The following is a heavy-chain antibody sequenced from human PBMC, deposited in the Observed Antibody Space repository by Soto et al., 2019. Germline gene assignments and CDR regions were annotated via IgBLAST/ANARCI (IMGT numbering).Heavy chain of an antibody. CDR1: GDTFSTYT. V-gene: IGHV1-18*01. J-gene: IGHJ4*02. Sequence: ASVKVSCKASGDTFSTYTITWMRQAPGQGLEWMGWISAYNGNTNYAQKLQGRVTMTTDTSTSTSYMELRSLRSDDTAVYYCARDGGYSSDYWGQGTLVTVSS. CDR3: ARDGGYSSDY. CDR2: ISAYNGNT. D-gene: IGHD6-13*01.